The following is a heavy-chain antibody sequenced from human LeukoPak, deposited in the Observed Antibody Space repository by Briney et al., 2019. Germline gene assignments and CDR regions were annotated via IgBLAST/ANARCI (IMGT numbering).Heavy chain of an antibody. Sequence: PGGSLRLSCAASGFSFSNSGMHWVRQAPGKGLEWVAFIRYDGSNKYYADSVKGRFTISRDNSKNTLYLQMNSLRAEDTAVYYCAKDAWGPITMIPWGQGTLVTVSS. D-gene: IGHD3-22*01. CDR1: GFSFSNSG. CDR2: IRYDGSNK. J-gene: IGHJ5*02. CDR3: AKDAWGPITMIP. V-gene: IGHV3-30*02.